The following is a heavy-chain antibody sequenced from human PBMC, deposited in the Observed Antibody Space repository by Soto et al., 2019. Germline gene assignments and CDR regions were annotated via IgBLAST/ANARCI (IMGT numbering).Heavy chain of an antibody. CDR2: INHSGST. CDR1: GGSFSGYY. Sequence: PSETLSLTCAVYGGSFSGYYWSWIRQPPGKGLEWIGEINHSGSTNYNPSLKSRVTISVDTSKNQFSLKLSSVTAADTAVYYCARRLRPGAFDIWGQGTMVTVS. D-gene: IGHD4-17*01. CDR3: ARRLRPGAFDI. J-gene: IGHJ3*02. V-gene: IGHV4-34*01.